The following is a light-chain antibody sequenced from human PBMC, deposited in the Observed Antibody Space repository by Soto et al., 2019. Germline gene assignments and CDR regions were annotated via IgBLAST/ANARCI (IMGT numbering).Light chain of an antibody. J-gene: IGKJ1*01. CDR1: QSVSVW. CDR2: DAS. CDR3: QQYNNYLT. V-gene: IGKV1-5*01. Sequence: EIPITQSPYTLSESLLERVIINCRSSQSVSVWLAWYQQKPGKAPKLLIYDASSLESGVPSRFSGSGSGTEFTLTISSLQPDDFATYYCQQYNNYLTFGQGTKVDI.